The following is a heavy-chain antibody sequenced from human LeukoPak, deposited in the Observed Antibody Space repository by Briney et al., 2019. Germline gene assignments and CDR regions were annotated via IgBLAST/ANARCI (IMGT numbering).Heavy chain of an antibody. D-gene: IGHD3-9*01. CDR2: ISSSSSYI. V-gene: IGHV3-21*01. CDR1: GFTFSSYS. CDR3: ASGDYDILTGYGKDY. J-gene: IGHJ4*02. Sequence: PGGSLRLSCAASGFTFSSYSMNWVRQAPGKGLEWVSSISSSSSYIYYADSVKGRFTISRDNAKNSLYLQMNSLRAEDTAVYYCASGDYDILTGYGKDYRGQGTLVTVSS.